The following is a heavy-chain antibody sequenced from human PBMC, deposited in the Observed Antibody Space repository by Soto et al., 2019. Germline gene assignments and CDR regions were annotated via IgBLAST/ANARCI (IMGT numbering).Heavy chain of an antibody. D-gene: IGHD1-1*01. J-gene: IGHJ4*02. Sequence: SETLSLTCAVYGGSFSDYYWSWIRQPPGKGLEWIGEINHTGFTNYNPSLKSRLTISVDTSKSQFSLRLSSVTAADTAVYYCARGPINWNDPFDYWGQGTLVTVSS. V-gene: IGHV4-34*01. CDR3: ARGPINWNDPFDY. CDR1: GGSFSDYY. CDR2: INHTGFT.